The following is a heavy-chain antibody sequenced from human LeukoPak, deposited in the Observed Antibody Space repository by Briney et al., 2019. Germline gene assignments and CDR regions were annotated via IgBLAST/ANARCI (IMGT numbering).Heavy chain of an antibody. V-gene: IGHV4-4*07. CDR2: IYTSGST. D-gene: IGHD2-15*01. CDR1: GGSISSYY. J-gene: IGHJ3*02. CDR3: ARVVDIVVRPDAFDI. Sequence: PSETLSLTCTVSGGSISSYYWSWIRQPAGKGLEWIGRIYTSGSTNYNPSLKSRVTISVDTSKNQFSLKLSSVTAADTAVYYCARVVDIVVRPDAFDIWGQGTMVTVSS.